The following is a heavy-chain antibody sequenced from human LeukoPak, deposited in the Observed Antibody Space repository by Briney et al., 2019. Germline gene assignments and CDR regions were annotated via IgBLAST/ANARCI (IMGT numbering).Heavy chain of an antibody. D-gene: IGHD3-3*01. Sequence: GASVKVSFKASGYTFTSYDINWVRQATGQGLEWMGWMNPNNDNTGYAQKFQGRVTMTRNTSISTAYMVLISLRSEDTAVYYCARDSGGGTYDFSDWGQGTLVTVSS. J-gene: IGHJ4*02. CDR2: MNPNNDNT. CDR1: GYTFTSYD. V-gene: IGHV1-8*01. CDR3: ARDSGGGTYDFSD.